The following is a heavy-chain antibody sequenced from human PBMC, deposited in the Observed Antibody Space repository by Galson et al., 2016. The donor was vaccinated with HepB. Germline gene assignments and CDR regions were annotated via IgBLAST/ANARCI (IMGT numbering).Heavy chain of an antibody. Sequence: SLRLSCAASGFSFSNYGMHWVRQAPGKGLEWVTFISYDGNNKYYAESDKGRFAISRDKSKNTVYLQMNSLRAEYTAVYYCAKDVGLYGFPDYWGQGTVVTVSS. CDR1: GFSFSNYG. CDR2: ISYDGNNK. CDR3: AKDVGLYGFPDY. J-gene: IGHJ4*02. V-gene: IGHV3-30*18. D-gene: IGHD3-10*01.